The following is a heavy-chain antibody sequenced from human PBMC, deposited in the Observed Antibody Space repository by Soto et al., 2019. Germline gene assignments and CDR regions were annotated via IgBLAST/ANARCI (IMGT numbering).Heavy chain of an antibody. CDR1: GGSISSYY. CDR2: IYYSGST. CDR3: ARVVVVPAAIPHCYFDY. Sequence: PSETLSLTCTVSGGSISSYYWSWIRQPPGKGLEWIGYIYYSGSTNYNPSPKSRVTISVDTFKNQFSLKLSSVTAADTAVYYCARVVVVPAAIPHCYFDYWGQGTLVTVSS. D-gene: IGHD2-2*02. V-gene: IGHV4-59*01. J-gene: IGHJ4*02.